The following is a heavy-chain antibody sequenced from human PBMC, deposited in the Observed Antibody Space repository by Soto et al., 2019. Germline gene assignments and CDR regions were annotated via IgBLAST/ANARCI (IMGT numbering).Heavy chain of an antibody. D-gene: IGHD3-3*01. Sequence: QVQLQESGPGLVKPSQTLSLTCTVSGGSISSGGYYWSWIRQHPGKGLEWIGYIYYSGSTYYNPSLKSRVTISVDTSKNQFSLKLSSVTAADTAVYYCARSGHLEWLSQSGWFDPWGHGTLVTVSS. CDR2: IYYSGST. CDR3: ARSGHLEWLSQSGWFDP. J-gene: IGHJ5*02. V-gene: IGHV4-31*03. CDR1: GGSISSGGYY.